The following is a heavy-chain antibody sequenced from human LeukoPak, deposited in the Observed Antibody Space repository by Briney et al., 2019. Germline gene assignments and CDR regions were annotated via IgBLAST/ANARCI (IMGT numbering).Heavy chain of an antibody. J-gene: IGHJ4*02. D-gene: IGHD6-6*01. V-gene: IGHV4-39*01. CDR1: GGSISSSGYY. CDR2: IYFSGST. CDR3: ARLSRAPIAARRDFDY. Sequence: PSETLSLTCTGSGGSISSSGYYWVWIRQPPGKGLEWIRSIYFSGSTYFNPSLKSRVTISVDTSKNQFSLKLSSVTAADTAVYYCARLSRAPIAARRDFDYWGQGTLVTVSS.